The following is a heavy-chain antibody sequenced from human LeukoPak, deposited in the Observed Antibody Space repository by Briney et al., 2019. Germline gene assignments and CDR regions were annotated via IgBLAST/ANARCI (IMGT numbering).Heavy chain of an antibody. V-gene: IGHV4-38-2*01. CDR2: INHSGST. Sequence: SETLSLTCAVSGYSISSGYYWGWIRQPPGKGLEWIGEINHSGSTNYNPSLKSRVTISVDTSKNQFSLKLSSVTAADTAVYYCARGSGAAAGPYYYYYYYMDVWGKGTTVTVSS. J-gene: IGHJ6*03. CDR3: ARGSGAAAGPYYYYYYYMDV. D-gene: IGHD6-13*01. CDR1: GYSISSGYY.